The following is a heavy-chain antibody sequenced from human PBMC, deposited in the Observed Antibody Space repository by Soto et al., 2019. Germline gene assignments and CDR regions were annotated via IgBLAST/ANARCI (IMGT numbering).Heavy chain of an antibody. CDR3: ERDMGYGGNGLDY. D-gene: IGHD4-17*01. J-gene: IGHJ4*02. CDR2: IYQSGSP. Sequence: SETLSLTCAVSGGSIRSSNWLSWVRQPPGKGLEWIGEIYQSGSPNYNPSLKRRVTISVDKSKNQFSLNLNSVTAADTAVYYCERDMGYGGNGLDYWGQGSLVTVSS. CDR1: GGSIRSSNW. V-gene: IGHV4-4*02.